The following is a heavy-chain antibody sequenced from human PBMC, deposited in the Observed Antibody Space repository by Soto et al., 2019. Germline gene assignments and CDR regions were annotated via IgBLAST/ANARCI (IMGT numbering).Heavy chain of an antibody. CDR1: GFTFSSYG. Sequence: GGSLRLSCAASGFTFSSYGMHWVRQAPGKGLEWVAVIWYDGSNKYYADSVKGRFTISRDNSKNTLYLQMNSLRAEDTAVYYCARDQYGDYIDYWGQGTLVTVSS. D-gene: IGHD4-17*01. CDR2: IWYDGSNK. J-gene: IGHJ4*02. CDR3: ARDQYGDYIDY. V-gene: IGHV3-33*01.